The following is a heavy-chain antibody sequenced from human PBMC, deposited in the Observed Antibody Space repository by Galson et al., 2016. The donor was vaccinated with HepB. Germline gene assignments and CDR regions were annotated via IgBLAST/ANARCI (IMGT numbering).Heavy chain of an antibody. Sequence: SETLSLTCTVSGGSISSSSYYWGWIRQPPGKGLEWIGSIYYSGSTYYNPSLKSRVTISVDTSKNQFSLKLTAVTAADTAVYYCASSLSFVVVVAANSFDYWGQGTLVTVSS. CDR1: GGSISSSSYY. CDR2: IYYSGST. J-gene: IGHJ4*02. CDR3: ASSLSFVVVVAANSFDY. D-gene: IGHD2-15*01. V-gene: IGHV4-39*01.